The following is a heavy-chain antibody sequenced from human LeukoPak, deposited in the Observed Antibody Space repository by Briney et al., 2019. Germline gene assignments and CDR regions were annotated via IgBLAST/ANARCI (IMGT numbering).Heavy chain of an antibody. D-gene: IGHD3-3*01. CDR3: ARAKTDWSGNNWFDP. Sequence: SVKVSCKASGGTFSSYAIGWVRQAPGQGLEWMGGIIPIFGTANYAQKFQGRVTTTADESTSTAYMELSSLRSEDTAVYYCARAKTDWSGNNWFDPWGQGTLVTVSS. CDR2: IIPIFGTA. CDR1: GGTFSSYA. V-gene: IGHV1-69*13. J-gene: IGHJ5*02.